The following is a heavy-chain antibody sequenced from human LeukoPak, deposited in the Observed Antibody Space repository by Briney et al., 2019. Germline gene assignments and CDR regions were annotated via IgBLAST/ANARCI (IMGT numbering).Heavy chain of an antibody. J-gene: IGHJ4*02. V-gene: IGHV3-48*01. CDR3: ARAEGYYDTSGYYCFDY. CDR1: GFTFSDYT. D-gene: IGHD3-22*01. CDR2: ISSSSGTI. Sequence: GGPLRLSCAASGFTFSDYTMNWVRQAPGKGLEWVSFISSSSGTIFYADSVKGRFTISRDNAKNSLYLQMNSLRAEDTAVYYCARAEGYYDTSGYYCFDYWGQGTLVTVSS.